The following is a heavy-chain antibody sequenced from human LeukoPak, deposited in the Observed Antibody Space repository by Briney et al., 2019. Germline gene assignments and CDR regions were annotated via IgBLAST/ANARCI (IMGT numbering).Heavy chain of an antibody. J-gene: IGHJ6*02. V-gene: IGHV3-9*01. Sequence: GGSLRLSCAASGFTFDDYAMHWVRQAPGKGLEWVSGISWNSGSIGYADSVKGRFTISRDNAKNSLYLQMNSLRAEDTALYYCAKEYYYGSGDSYYGMDVWGQGTTVTVSS. CDR3: AKEYYYGSGDSYYGMDV. D-gene: IGHD3-10*01. CDR1: GFTFDDYA. CDR2: ISWNSGSI.